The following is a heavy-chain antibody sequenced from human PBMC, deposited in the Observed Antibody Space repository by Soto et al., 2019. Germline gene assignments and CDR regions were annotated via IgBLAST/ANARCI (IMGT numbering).Heavy chain of an antibody. CDR2: ISWNSGSI. D-gene: IGHD3-10*01. Sequence: EVQLVESGGGLVQPGRSLRLSCAASGFTLDDYAMHWVRQAPGKGLEWVSGISWNSGSIGYADSVKGRFTISRDNAKNSLYLQMNSLRAEDTALYYCATSYGSGFSPYYFDYWGQGTLVTVSS. CDR1: GFTLDDYA. J-gene: IGHJ4*02. CDR3: ATSYGSGFSPYYFDY. V-gene: IGHV3-9*01.